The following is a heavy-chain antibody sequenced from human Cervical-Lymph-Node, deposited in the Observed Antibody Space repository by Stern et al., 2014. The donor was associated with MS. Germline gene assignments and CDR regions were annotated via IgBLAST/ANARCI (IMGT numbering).Heavy chain of an antibody. Sequence: QLQLQESGPGLVKPSETLSLTCTVSGGSISSSSYYWGWIRQPPGKGLEWIGSIYYSGSTYYNPYLKSRLPISVDTSKTQFSLKRSSGTAADTAVYYCARLLDYGGTFDYWGQGTLVTVSS. CDR2: IYYSGST. CDR1: GGSISSSSYY. D-gene: IGHD4-23*01. V-gene: IGHV4-39*01. CDR3: ARLLDYGGTFDY. J-gene: IGHJ4*02.